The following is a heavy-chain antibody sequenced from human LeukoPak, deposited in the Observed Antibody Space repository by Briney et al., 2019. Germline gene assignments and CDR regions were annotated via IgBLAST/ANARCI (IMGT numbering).Heavy chain of an antibody. CDR1: GYTFTSYA. CDR2: INTNTGNP. J-gene: IGHJ6*02. D-gene: IGHD6-19*01. Sequence: ASVNVSCKASGYTFTSYAMNWVRQAPGQGLEWMGWINTNTGNPTYAQGFTGRFVFSLDTSVSTAYLQISSLKAEDTAVYYCARGPDSGWYQDYYYGMDVWGQGTTVTVSS. V-gene: IGHV7-4-1*02. CDR3: ARGPDSGWYQDYYYGMDV.